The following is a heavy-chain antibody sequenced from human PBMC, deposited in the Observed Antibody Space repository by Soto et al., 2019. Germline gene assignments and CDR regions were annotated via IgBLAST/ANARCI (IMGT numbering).Heavy chain of an antibody. V-gene: IGHV1-69*01. CDR2: IIPIFGIA. CDR3: ARDRTTGYSYGYGIGFWFDP. D-gene: IGHD5-18*01. CDR1: RGTFSSYA. Sequence: QVQLVQSGAEVKKPGYSVKVSCKASRGTFSSYAISWVRQAPGQGLEWMGGIIPIFGIANYAQKFQGRVTITADESTSTAYMELSSLRSEDTAVYYCARDRTTGYSYGYGIGFWFDPWGQGTLVTVSS. J-gene: IGHJ5*02.